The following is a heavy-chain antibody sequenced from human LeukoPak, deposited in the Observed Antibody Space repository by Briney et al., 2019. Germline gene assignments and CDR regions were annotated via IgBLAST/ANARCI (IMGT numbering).Heavy chain of an antibody. CDR1: GGSFSGYY. Sequence: SETLSLTCAVYGGSFSGYYWSWIRQPPGKGLEWIGEINHSGSTNYNPSLKSRVTISVDTSKNQFSLKLSSVTAADTAVYYCAREGSRLFDYWGQGTLVTVSS. J-gene: IGHJ4*02. D-gene: IGHD6-13*01. V-gene: IGHV4-34*01. CDR3: AREGSRLFDY. CDR2: INHSGST.